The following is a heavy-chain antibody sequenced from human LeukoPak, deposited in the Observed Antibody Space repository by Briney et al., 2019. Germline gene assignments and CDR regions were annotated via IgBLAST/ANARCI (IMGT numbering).Heavy chain of an antibody. D-gene: IGHD3-22*01. CDR1: GFTFSNYA. V-gene: IGHV3-23*01. CDR3: ARDSFDSSGYYYGFDY. J-gene: IGHJ4*02. CDR2: VSGSGGST. Sequence: GGSLRLSCAASGFTFSNYAMSWVRQAPGKGLEWVSAVSGSGGSTYYADSVKGRFTISRDNAKNSLYLQMNSLRAEDTALYYCARDSFDSSGYYYGFDYWGQGTLVTVSS.